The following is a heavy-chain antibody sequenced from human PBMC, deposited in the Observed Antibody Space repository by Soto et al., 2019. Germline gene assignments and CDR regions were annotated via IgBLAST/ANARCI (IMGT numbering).Heavy chain of an antibody. Sequence: EVQLLESGGGLVQPGGSLRLSCAASGFTYSDYAMNWVRQAPGKGLEWVSGIRGSGDTTYYADSVKGRFTISRDNSKNTLYLQMNSLRAEDTAVYYCAKDKSYSGSYGDYWGQGTLVTVSS. CDR1: GFTYSDYA. D-gene: IGHD1-26*01. V-gene: IGHV3-23*01. CDR2: IRGSGDTT. J-gene: IGHJ4*02. CDR3: AKDKSYSGSYGDY.